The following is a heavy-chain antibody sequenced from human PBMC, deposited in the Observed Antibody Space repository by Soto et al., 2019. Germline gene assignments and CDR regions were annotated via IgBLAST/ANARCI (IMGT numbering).Heavy chain of an antibody. CDR3: AKGLSRFGGNSATFDY. J-gene: IGHJ4*02. D-gene: IGHD3-10*01. Sequence: QVRLVESGGGVVQPGRSLRLSCAASGFSLSSYAMHWVRQAPGKGLEWVALIPNDGRNVYYADSVRGRFTISRDNLKNTLYLQMNSLTPEDTAVYYCAKGLSRFGGNSATFDYWGQGTLVTVSS. CDR2: IPNDGRNV. V-gene: IGHV3-30*04. CDR1: GFSLSSYA.